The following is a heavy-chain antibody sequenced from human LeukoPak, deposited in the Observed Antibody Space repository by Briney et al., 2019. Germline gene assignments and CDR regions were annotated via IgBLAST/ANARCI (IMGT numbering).Heavy chain of an antibody. CDR1: GFTFSSYW. D-gene: IGHD3-10*01. J-gene: IGHJ4*02. Sequence: GGSLRLSCAASGFTFSSYWMHWVRQAPGKGLEWVSVISGSGDSTYYADSVKGRFTISRDNPKNTLYLLMNSLRAEDTAVYYCAKVYSGSYYSPWDYWGQGTLVTVSS. V-gene: IGHV3-23*01. CDR2: ISGSGDST. CDR3: AKVYSGSYYSPWDY.